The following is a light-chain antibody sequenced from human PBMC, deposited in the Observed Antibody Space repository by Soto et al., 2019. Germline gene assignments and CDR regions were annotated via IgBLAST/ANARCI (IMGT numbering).Light chain of an antibody. CDR2: DAS. V-gene: IGKV3D-15*01. CDR1: QSVSTK. J-gene: IGKJ1*01. Sequence: ERVMTQSPATLSLSPGERATLSCRASQSVSTKLAWYQQKPGQAPRLLIYDASSRATGIPTRFSGSGSGTEFTLTISSLQSEDFGLYYCHQYNNFWTFGQGTKVDIK. CDR3: HQYNNFWT.